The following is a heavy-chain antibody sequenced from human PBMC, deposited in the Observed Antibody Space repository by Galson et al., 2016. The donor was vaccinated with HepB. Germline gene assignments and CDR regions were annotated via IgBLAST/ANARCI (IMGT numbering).Heavy chain of an antibody. J-gene: IGHJ6*02. D-gene: IGHD3/OR15-3a*01. V-gene: IGHV3-30*04. CDR3: ARDPSIQYDAWTGRYPYYGLDV. CDR2: ISYDGSNK. Sequence: SLRLSCAASGFSFSNYAMHWVRQAPGKGLECVPVISYDGSNKYYADSVKGRFSISRDNSRETLYLQMNNLRPEDTAVYYCARDPSIQYDAWTGRYPYYGLDVWGRGTTVTVSS. CDR1: GFSFSNYA.